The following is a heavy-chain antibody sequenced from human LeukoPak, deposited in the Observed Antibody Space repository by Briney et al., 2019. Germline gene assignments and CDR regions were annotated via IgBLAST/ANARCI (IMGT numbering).Heavy chain of an antibody. Sequence: GSVKVSCEASGYTFTSYGISWVRQAPGQGLEWMGWISDYNGNTNYAQTLQGRVTMTTDTSTSTAYMDLRILRSDDTAVYFCARVPNPRFSNSLRFDPWGQGTLVTVSS. CDR2: ISDYNGNT. J-gene: IGHJ5*02. CDR1: GYTFTSYG. D-gene: IGHD2/OR15-2a*01. CDR3: ARVPNPRFSNSLRFDP. V-gene: IGHV1-18*01.